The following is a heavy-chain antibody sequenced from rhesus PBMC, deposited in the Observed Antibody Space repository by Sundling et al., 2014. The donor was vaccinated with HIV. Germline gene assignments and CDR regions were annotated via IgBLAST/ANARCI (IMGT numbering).Heavy chain of an antibody. V-gene: IGHV3S42*01. D-gene: IGHD5-12*01. CDR2: INSGGGTT. J-gene: IGHJ6*01. CDR3: ATLAEGATSYRVRYGLDS. Sequence: EVQLVETGGGLVQPGGSLKLSCAASGFTFSSYGMSWVRQAPGKGLEWISAINSGGGTTYYADSVKGRFTISRDNSKNTLSLQMNSLRPEDTAVYYCATLAEGATSYRVRYGLDSWGQGVVVTVSS. CDR1: GFTFSSYG.